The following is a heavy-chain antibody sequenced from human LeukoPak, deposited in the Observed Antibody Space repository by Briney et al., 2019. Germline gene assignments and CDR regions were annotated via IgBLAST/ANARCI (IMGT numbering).Heavy chain of an antibody. Sequence: GGSLRLSCAASGFTFSSYALSWVRQAPGKGLEWVSAISGSGAYIYYADSVKGRFTISRDNSKNTLYLQMNSLRAEDTAVYYCAKVAVAGTISLFDYWGQGTLVTVSS. D-gene: IGHD6-19*01. J-gene: IGHJ4*02. CDR2: ISGSGAYI. CDR1: GFTFSSYA. V-gene: IGHV3-23*01. CDR3: AKVAVAGTISLFDY.